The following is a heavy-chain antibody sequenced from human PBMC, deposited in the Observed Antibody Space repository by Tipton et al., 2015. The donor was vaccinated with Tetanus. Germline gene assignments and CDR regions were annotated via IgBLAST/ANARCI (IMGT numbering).Heavy chain of an antibody. CDR3: ARGATTVTWRHGGGRDGRGDAFDI. Sequence: TLSLTCTVSGGSVNRGTYYWSWIRQPPGKGLEWIGCIYYSGSTNYNPSLKSRVTISVDTSKNQFSLKLSSWTAADTAVYYCARGATTVTWRHGGGRDGRGDAFDIWGQGTMVTVSS. CDR1: GGSVNRGTYY. J-gene: IGHJ3*02. D-gene: IGHD4-11*01. V-gene: IGHV4-61*01. CDR2: IYYSGST.